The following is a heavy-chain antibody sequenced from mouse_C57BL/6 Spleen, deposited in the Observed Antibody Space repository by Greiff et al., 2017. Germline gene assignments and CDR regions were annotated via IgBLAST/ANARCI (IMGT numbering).Heavy chain of an antibody. V-gene: IGHV1-62-2*01. Sequence: QVQLQQSGAELVKPGASVKLSCKASGYTFTEYTIHWVKQRSGQGLEWIGWFYPGSGSIKYNEKFKDKATLTADKSSSTVYMELSSLTSEDFAVYFGARHEEGTYCDYGAWFAYWGQGTLVTVSA. D-gene: IGHD2-4*01. CDR2: FYPGSGSI. CDR3: ARHEEGTYCDYGAWFAY. CDR1: GYTFTEYT. J-gene: IGHJ3*01.